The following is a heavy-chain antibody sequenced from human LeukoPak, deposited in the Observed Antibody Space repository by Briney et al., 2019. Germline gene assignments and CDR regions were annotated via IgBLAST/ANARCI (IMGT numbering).Heavy chain of an antibody. Sequence: GASVKVPCKASGGTFSSYAISWVRQAPGQGLEWMGGIIPIFGTANYAQKFQGRVTITADKSTSTAYMELSSLRSEDTAVYYCATRTYYYGSGSRNWFDPWGQGTLVTVSS. D-gene: IGHD3-10*01. CDR3: ATRTYYYGSGSRNWFDP. J-gene: IGHJ5*02. V-gene: IGHV1-69*06. CDR2: IIPIFGTA. CDR1: GGTFSSYA.